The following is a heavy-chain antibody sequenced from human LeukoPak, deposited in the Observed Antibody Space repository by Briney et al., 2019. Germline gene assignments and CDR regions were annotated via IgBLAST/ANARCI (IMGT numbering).Heavy chain of an antibody. CDR2: IYTSGST. V-gene: IGHV4-61*02. D-gene: IGHD2/OR15-2a*01. Sequence: SQTLSLTCTVSGGSISSGGYYWSWIRQPAGKGLEWIGRIYTSGSTNYNPSLKSRVTISVDTSKNQFSLKLSSVTAADTAVYYCAREDPRGPVPFLYWGQGTLVTVSS. J-gene: IGHJ4*02. CDR3: AREDPRGPVPFLY. CDR1: GGSISSGGYY.